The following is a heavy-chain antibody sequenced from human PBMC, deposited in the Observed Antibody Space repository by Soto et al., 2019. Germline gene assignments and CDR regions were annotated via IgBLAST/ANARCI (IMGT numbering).Heavy chain of an antibody. CDR2: IRTKASNYAT. CDR3: TRRRSYYYGLDV. D-gene: IGHD6-25*01. J-gene: IGHJ6*01. V-gene: IGHV3-73*01. Sequence: WGSLRISCGFSVFSFSGFAVNWVRQAPGKGLDWVGRIRTKASNYATAYGASVKGRFTISRDDSKNTAYLQINSLKIEDTAVYYCTRRRSYYYGLDVWGQGTPVTVSS. CDR1: VFSFSGFA.